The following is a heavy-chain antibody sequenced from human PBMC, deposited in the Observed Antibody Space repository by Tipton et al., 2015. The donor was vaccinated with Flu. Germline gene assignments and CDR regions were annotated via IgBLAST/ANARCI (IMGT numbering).Heavy chain of an antibody. Sequence: QVQLVQSGGGVVQPGGSLRLSCAASGFTFSGYGMHWVRQAPGKGLEWVAFIRHDESDKYYAASVKGRFTISRDNSKNALYLLINSLRAEDTAVYYCAKDGWNTSGWYPFDYWGQGTLVTVSS. CDR3: AKDGWNTSGWYPFDY. CDR2: IRHDESDK. V-gene: IGHV3-30*02. D-gene: IGHD6-19*01. J-gene: IGHJ4*02. CDR1: GFTFSGYG.